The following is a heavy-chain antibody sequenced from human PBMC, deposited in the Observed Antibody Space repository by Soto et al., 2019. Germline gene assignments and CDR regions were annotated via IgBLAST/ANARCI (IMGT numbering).Heavy chain of an antibody. J-gene: IGHJ5*02. CDR1: GGAVSSGTYY. CDR3: TRGPPRVQWFDP. Sequence: SETLSLTCTVSGGAVSSGTYYWSWIRQPPGKGLEWIGHIYFTGSTSYNPSLKSRVTMSLYTSRNQFSLKLSSVTAADTAVYYCTRGPPRVQWFDPWGLGTLVTVSS. CDR2: IYFTGST. V-gene: IGHV4-61*01.